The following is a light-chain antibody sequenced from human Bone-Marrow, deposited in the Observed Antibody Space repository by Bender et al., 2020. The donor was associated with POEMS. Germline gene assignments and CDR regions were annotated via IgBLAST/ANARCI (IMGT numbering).Light chain of an antibody. CDR1: SSDVGDYNY. Sequence: QSALTQPRSVSGSPGQSVTISCTGTSSDVGDYNYVSWYQQHPGKAPKLMIYDVTHRPSGVPGRFSGSKSGNTASLTVSGLQAEDEADYYCSSYAGDNNLVFGGGTKLTVL. J-gene: IGLJ2*01. CDR2: DVT. V-gene: IGLV2-11*01. CDR3: SSYAGDNNLV.